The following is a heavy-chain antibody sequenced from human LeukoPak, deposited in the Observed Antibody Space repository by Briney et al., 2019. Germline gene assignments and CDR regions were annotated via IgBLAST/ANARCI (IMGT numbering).Heavy chain of an antibody. Sequence: GGSLRLSCAASGITFSDYYMSWIRQAPGEGLEWVSYISSSGSTIYYADSVKGRFTISRDNSKNTLYLQMNSLRAEDTAVYYCVKAGAVVVVAAKYFDYWGQGTLVTVSS. J-gene: IGHJ4*02. CDR1: GITFSDYY. CDR3: VKAGAVVVVAAKYFDY. V-gene: IGHV3-11*01. D-gene: IGHD2-15*01. CDR2: ISSSGSTI.